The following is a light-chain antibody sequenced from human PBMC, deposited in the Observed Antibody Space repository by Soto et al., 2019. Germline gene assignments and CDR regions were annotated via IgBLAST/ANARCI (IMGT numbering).Light chain of an antibody. J-gene: IGKJ5*01. V-gene: IGKV3-20*01. CDR3: QQYGRSPPFT. CDR2: DAS. CDR1: QSVRNNY. Sequence: VVTQSPDTLSLSPGERATLSCRASQSVRNNYLAWYHVRPGRARRLLIYDASTKATAIPDRISGGGSGTGFTLTITGLEPEDLAAYYCQQYGRSPPFTFGQGTRLEI.